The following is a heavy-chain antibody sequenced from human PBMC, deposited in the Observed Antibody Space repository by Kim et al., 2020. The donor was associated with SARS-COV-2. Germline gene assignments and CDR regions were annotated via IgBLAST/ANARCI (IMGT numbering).Heavy chain of an antibody. CDR3: TLKAVAGTNAVRY. V-gene: IGHV3-73*01. Sequence: GGSLRLSCAASGFTFSGSVMHWVRQASGKGLEWVGRIRSKANSYATAYAASVKGRFTISRDDSKNTAYLQMNSLKTADTSVYYCTLKAVAGTNAVRYWGQGTLVTVSS. J-gene: IGHJ4*02. CDR2: IRSKANSYAT. CDR1: GFTFSGSV. D-gene: IGHD6-19*01.